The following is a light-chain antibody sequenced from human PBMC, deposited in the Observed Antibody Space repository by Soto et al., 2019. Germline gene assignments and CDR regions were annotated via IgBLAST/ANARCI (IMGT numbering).Light chain of an antibody. CDR1: SSDVGAYNY. Sequence: QSALTQPASVSGSPGQSITISCTGTSSDVGAYNYVSWYQQHPDKAPKLMIYEVSDRPSGVSNRFSGSKSGNTASLTISGLEAADEADYYCSSYTSSTTLVFGVGTKLTVL. V-gene: IGLV2-14*01. J-gene: IGLJ2*01. CDR2: EVS. CDR3: SSYTSSTTLV.